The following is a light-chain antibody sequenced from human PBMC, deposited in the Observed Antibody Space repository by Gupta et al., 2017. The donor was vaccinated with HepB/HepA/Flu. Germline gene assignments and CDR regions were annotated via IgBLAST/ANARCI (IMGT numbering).Light chain of an antibody. CDR1: QSTNYY. CDR3: QQSYTNLLT. CDR2: ATS. Sequence: EMQMTQSLYSLSASVGDRVTITCRASQSTNYYLNWYQQKPGKAPKRLIYATSNSQSGVPSRFGGSGSATDFTLTISSLQPEDFATYYCQQSYTNLLTFGGGTKVEV. J-gene: IGKJ4*01. V-gene: IGKV1-39*01.